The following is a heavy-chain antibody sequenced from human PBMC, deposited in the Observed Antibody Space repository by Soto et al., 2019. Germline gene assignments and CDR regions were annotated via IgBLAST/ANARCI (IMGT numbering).Heavy chain of an antibody. Sequence: QVQLVQSGAEVKKPGASVKVSCKGSGYTFSSYVMHWVRQAPGQRLEWMGWINAGNGNTKYSQKFQGRVTITRDTSASTAYMELSSLRPEDTAVYYCARAPIVRADQQLAQDYWGQGTLVTVSS. CDR1: GYTFSSYV. CDR3: ARAPIVRADQQLAQDY. D-gene: IGHD6-13*01. V-gene: IGHV1-3*01. CDR2: INAGNGNT. J-gene: IGHJ4*02.